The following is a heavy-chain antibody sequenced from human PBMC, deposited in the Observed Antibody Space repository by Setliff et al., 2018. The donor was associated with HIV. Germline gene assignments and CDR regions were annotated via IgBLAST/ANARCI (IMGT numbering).Heavy chain of an antibody. V-gene: IGHV1-69-2*01. CDR1: GYTFTDYY. Sequence: GASVKVSCKASGYTFTDYYMHWVQQAPGKGLEWMGRVDPEDGETIYAEKFQGRVTITADTSTDTAYMELSSLRSEDTAVYYCARVRQVSDYGDYDYYFDYWGQGALVTVSS. J-gene: IGHJ4*02. CDR3: ARVRQVSDYGDYDYYFDY. CDR2: VDPEDGET. D-gene: IGHD4-17*01.